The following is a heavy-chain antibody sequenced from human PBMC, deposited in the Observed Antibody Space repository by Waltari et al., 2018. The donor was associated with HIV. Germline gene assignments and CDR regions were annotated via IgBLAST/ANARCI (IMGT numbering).Heavy chain of an antibody. CDR2: ININSGGT. V-gene: IGHV1-2*02. CDR3: TRAQSHVHGLDV. CDR1: GTTFTDYY. Sequence: QVQLVQYGAELKKSGASVKVSCKPSGTTFTDYYIHWVRQAPGQGLEWMGWININSGGTNFSQKFRGRVTLTRDTSISTAYMQLSSLGSDDTAIYYCTRAQSHVHGLDVWGQGTTVTVSS. J-gene: IGHJ6*02.